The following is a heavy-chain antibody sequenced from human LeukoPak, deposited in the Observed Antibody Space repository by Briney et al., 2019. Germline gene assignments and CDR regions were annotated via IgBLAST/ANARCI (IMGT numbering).Heavy chain of an antibody. D-gene: IGHD3-22*01. CDR2: IKSDGSST. J-gene: IGHJ4*02. CDR1: GFTFSSYW. CDR3: ARDESYYDSSGSRFDY. V-gene: IGHV3-74*01. Sequence: PGGSLRLSCAASGFTFSSYWMHWVRQAPGKGPVWVSRIKSDGSSTSYADSVKGRFTISRDNAKNTLNLQMNSLRAEDTAVYYCARDESYYDSSGSRFDYWGQGTLVTVSS.